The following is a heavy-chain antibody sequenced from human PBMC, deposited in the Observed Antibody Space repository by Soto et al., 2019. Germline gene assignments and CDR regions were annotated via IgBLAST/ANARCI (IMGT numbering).Heavy chain of an antibody. CDR2: IYYSGST. V-gene: IGHV4-39*02. CDR3: ARDRIQLGYYYYYYGMDI. Sequence: SETLSLTCTVSGGSISSSSYYWGWIRQPPGKGLEWIGSIYYSGSTYYNPSLKSRVTISVDTSKNQFSLKLSSVTAADTAVYYCARDRIQLGYYYYYYGMDIWGQGTTVT. CDR1: GGSISSSSYY. J-gene: IGHJ6*02. D-gene: IGHD5-18*01.